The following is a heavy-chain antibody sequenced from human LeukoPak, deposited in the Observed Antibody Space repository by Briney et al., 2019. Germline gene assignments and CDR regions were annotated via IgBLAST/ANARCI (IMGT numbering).Heavy chain of an antibody. J-gene: IGHJ4*02. CDR3: ARSTYCSGGSCDSY. D-gene: IGHD2-15*01. Sequence: ASVKVSCKASRGTFSSYAISWVRQAPGQGLEWMGRIIPILGIANYAQKFQGRVTITADKSTSTAYMELSSLRSEDTAVYYCARSTYCSGGSCDSYWGQGTLVTVSS. CDR2: IIPILGIA. V-gene: IGHV1-69*04. CDR1: RGTFSSYA.